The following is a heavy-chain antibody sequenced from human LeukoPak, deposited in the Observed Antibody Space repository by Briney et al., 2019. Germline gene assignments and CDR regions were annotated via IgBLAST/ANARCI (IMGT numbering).Heavy chain of an antibody. CDR3: ARNCGGDCYGAYYFDY. D-gene: IGHD2-21*01. CDR2: INPNSGGT. V-gene: IGHV1-2*02. J-gene: IGHJ4*02. Sequence: GASVKVSCKASGYTFTGYYMHWVRQAPGQGLEWMGWINPNSGGTNYAQKFQGRVTMTRDTSISTAYMELSRLRSDGTAVYYCARNCGGDCYGAYYFDYCGQGSLVTVSS. CDR1: GYTFTGYY.